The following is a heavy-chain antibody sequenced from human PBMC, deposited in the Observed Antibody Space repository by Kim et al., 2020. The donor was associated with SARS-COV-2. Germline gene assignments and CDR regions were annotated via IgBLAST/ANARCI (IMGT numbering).Heavy chain of an antibody. V-gene: IGHV3-23*01. CDR3: AKTGRGNAVTTYIDY. CDR1: GFIFSTYA. CDR2: ISGTGGNA. D-gene: IGHD4-17*01. Sequence: GGSLRLSCAASGFIFSTYAMTWVRQAPGKGLEWVSAISGTGGNADYADSVKGRFTVSRDNSENTLYLQMNNLRAEDTAVYYCAKTGRGNAVTTYIDYWGQGTLVTVSS. J-gene: IGHJ4*02.